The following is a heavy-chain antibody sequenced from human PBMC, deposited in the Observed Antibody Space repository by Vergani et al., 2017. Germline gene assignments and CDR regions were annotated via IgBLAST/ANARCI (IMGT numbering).Heavy chain of an antibody. CDR3: ARDGSGWYGDNWFDP. J-gene: IGHJ5*02. V-gene: IGHV4-61*02. Sequence: QVQLQESGPGLVKPSQTLSLTCTVSGGSISSGSYYWSWIRQPAGKGLEWIGLIYTSGSTNYNPSLKSRVTISVDTSKNQFSLKLSSVTAADTAVYYCARDGSGWYGDNWFDPWGQGTLVTVSS. CDR2: IYTSGST. D-gene: IGHD6-19*01. CDR1: GGSISSGSYY.